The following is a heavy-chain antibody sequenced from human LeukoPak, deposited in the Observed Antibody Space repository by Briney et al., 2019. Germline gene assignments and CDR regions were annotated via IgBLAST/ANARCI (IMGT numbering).Heavy chain of an antibody. J-gene: IGHJ3*01. CDR3: VRDRDYAFDF. Sequence: GGSLRHSCAASGFTFSYYSMNWVRQAPGKGLEWISYSNTDGTISYADSVKGRFTISRDNAENSLYLQMNSLRDEDTAVYFCVRDRDYAFDFWGQGTIVTVSS. CDR2: SNTDGTI. V-gene: IGHV3-48*02. CDR1: GFTFSYYS.